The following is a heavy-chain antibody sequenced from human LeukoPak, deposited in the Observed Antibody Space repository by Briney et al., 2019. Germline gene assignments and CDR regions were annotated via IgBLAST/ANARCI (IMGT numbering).Heavy chain of an antibody. V-gene: IGHV4-61*02. CDR3: ARVFYDSSGYPHFYYYMDV. J-gene: IGHJ6*03. Sequence: PSETLSLTCTVSGGSISSGSYYWSWIRQPAGKGLEWIGRIYTSGSTNYNPSLKSRVTISVDTSKNQFSLKLSSVTAADTAVYYCARVFYDSSGYPHFYYYMDVWGKGTTVTISS. CDR1: GGSISSGSYY. D-gene: IGHD3-22*01. CDR2: IYTSGST.